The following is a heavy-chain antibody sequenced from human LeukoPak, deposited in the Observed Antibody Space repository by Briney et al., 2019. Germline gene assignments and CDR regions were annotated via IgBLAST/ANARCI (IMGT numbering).Heavy chain of an antibody. V-gene: IGHV3-23*01. CDR2: ISGSGDIT. D-gene: IGHD4-11*01. Sequence: PGGSLRLSCAASGFTFRSYAMSWVRQAPGKGLEWVASISGSGDITHYADSVRGRFTVSRDKSINTLYLHMNSLRAEDTAVYYCAKGPTVTSGHFDYWGQGTLVTVSS. CDR3: AKGPTVTSGHFDY. CDR1: GFTFRSYA. J-gene: IGHJ4*02.